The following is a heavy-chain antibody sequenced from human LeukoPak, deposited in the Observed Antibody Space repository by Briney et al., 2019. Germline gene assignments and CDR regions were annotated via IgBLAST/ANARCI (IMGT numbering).Heavy chain of an antibody. CDR3: ARDLGTLLFLEGFDP. CDR2: IYTAGNT. CDR1: SGFNTSHF. V-gene: IGHV4-4*07. D-gene: IGHD3-3*01. Sequence: SETLSLTCSVSSGFNTSHFWSWIRQAAGKRPEWIGRIYTAGNTNYSPSLRSRVTMSVDTSKNEFTLKLKSVTAADTAVYYCARDLGTLLFLEGFDPWGHGVLVTVSS. J-gene: IGHJ5*02.